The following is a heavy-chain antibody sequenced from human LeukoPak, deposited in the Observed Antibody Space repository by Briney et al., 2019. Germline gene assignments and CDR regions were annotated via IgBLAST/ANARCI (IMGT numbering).Heavy chain of an antibody. CDR3: AASLGSGGYPPGY. D-gene: IGHD6-19*01. V-gene: IGHV4-59*01. J-gene: IGHJ4*02. CDR2: IYYSGST. CDR1: GGSINTYD. Sequence: PSETLSLTCTVSGGSINTYDWSWLRQPPGKGLEWIGYIYYSGSTSHNPSLKSRVTISVDTSKNQFSLKLTSVTAADTAVYYCAASLGSGGYPPGYWGQGTLVTVSS.